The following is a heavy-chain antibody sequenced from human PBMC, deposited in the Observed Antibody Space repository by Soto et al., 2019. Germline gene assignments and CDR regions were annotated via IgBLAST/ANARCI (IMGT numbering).Heavy chain of an antibody. J-gene: IGHJ4*02. CDR2: IKQDGSEK. Sequence: GGSLRLSCAASGFTFSSYWMSWVRQAPGKGLEWVANIKQDGSEKYYVDSVKGRFTISRDNAKNSLYLQMNSLRAEDTAVYYCASPGYSGYESFDYWGQGTLVTVSS. D-gene: IGHD5-12*01. V-gene: IGHV3-7*01. CDR1: GFTFSSYW. CDR3: ASPGYSGYESFDY.